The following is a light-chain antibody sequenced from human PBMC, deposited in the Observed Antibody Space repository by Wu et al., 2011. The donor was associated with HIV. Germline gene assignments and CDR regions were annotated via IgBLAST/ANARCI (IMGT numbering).Light chain of an antibody. CDR3: QQYYSFPYS. J-gene: IGKJ2*03. CDR1: QGLGSY. V-gene: IGKV1-9*01. Sequence: IQLTQSPSFLSASIGDRVTITCRASQGLGSYLAWYQQKPGKVPKLLIYAASILQSGVPSRFSGSGSGTDFTLTISCLQSEDFATYYCQQYYSFPYSFGQGTKLEIK. CDR2: AAS.